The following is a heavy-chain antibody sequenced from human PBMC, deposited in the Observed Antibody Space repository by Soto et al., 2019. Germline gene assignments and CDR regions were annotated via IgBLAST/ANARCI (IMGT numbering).Heavy chain of an antibody. V-gene: IGHV4-30-4*01. CDR1: GGSITSDDYY. Sequence: QVQLQESGPGLVKPSQSLSLTCTVSGGSITSDDYYWSWIRQPPGRGLEWIGYIFYSGSTHYNPSIKMRFIISLDTSKKQVSLKLSSVTAADTAVYYCASANCGGDCSYRHDRYYFESWGQGTLVTVSS. CDR3: ASANCGGDCSYRHDRYYFES. J-gene: IGHJ4*02. D-gene: IGHD2-21*02. CDR2: IFYSGST.